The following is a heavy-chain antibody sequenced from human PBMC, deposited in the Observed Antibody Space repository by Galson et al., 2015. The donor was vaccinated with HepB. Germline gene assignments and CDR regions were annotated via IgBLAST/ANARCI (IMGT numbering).Heavy chain of an antibody. CDR2: ISSSSSTI. J-gene: IGHJ3*02. V-gene: IGHV3-48*02. Sequence: SLRLSCAASGFTFSSYSMNWVRQAPGKGLEWVSYISSSSSTIYYADSVKGRFTISRDNAKNSLYLQMNSLRDEDTAVYYCAREYQLLYRYRAFDIWGQGTMVTVSS. CDR3: AREYQLLYRYRAFDI. CDR1: GFTFSSYS. D-gene: IGHD2-2*02.